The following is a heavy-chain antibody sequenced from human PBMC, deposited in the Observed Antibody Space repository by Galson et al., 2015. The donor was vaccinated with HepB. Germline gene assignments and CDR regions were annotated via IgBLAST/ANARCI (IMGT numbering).Heavy chain of an antibody. CDR2: ISSSSSYI. Sequence: SLRLSCAASGFTFSSYSMSWVRQAPGKGLEWVSSISSSSSYIYYADSVKGRFTISRDNAKNSLYLQMNSLRAEDTAVYYCARDQGFGESSGYWGQGTLVTVSS. CDR3: ARDQGFGESSGY. CDR1: GFTFSSYS. V-gene: IGHV3-21*01. J-gene: IGHJ4*02. D-gene: IGHD3-10*01.